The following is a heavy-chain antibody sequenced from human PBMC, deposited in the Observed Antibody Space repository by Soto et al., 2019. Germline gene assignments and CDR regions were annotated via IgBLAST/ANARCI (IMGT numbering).Heavy chain of an antibody. J-gene: IGHJ4*02. CDR3: ARDGDGRGYFLDF. Sequence: QVQLQESGPGLVKPSPTLSLICTVSGGSISSCGYYWSWIRQHAGKGLEWIGYIYSSGSTYYNPSLKSRLTLSLDTSENHFSLNLSAMTAADTAVYYCARDGDGRGYFLDFWGQGTLVTVSS. CDR1: GGSISSCGYY. CDR2: IYSSGST. V-gene: IGHV4-31*03. D-gene: IGHD3-22*01.